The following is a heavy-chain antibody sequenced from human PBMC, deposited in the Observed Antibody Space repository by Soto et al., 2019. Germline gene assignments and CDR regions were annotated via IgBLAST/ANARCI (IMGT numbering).Heavy chain of an antibody. D-gene: IGHD2-15*01. J-gene: IGHJ5*02. Sequence: PSETLSLTCAVSGGSISSSNWWSWVRRPPGKGLEWIGEIYHSGSTNYNPSLKSRVTISVDKSKNQFSLKLSSVTAADTAVYYCARIIVVVVAATLNWFDPWGQGTLVTVSS. CDR3: ARIIVVVVAATLNWFDP. CDR1: GGSISSSNW. CDR2: IYHSGST. V-gene: IGHV4-4*02.